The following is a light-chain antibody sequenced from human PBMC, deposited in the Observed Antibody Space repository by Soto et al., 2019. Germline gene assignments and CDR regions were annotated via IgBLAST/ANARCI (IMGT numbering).Light chain of an antibody. CDR2: TNN. CDR3: AAWDGSLMCV. Sequence: QSVLTQPPSASGTPGQRVTISCSGSSSNIGSNYVNWYQQLPGTAPKLLIHTNNQRPSGVPDRFSGSKSGTSASLAISLLQSEDDADYYCAAWDGSLMCVFVTGTKVTVL. V-gene: IGLV1-44*01. CDR1: SSNIGSNY. J-gene: IGLJ1*01.